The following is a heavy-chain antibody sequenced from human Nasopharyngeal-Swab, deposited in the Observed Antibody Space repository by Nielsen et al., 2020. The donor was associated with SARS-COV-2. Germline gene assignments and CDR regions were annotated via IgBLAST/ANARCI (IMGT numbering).Heavy chain of an antibody. CDR2: IDPSDSYT. J-gene: IGHJ6*02. V-gene: IGHV5-10-1*01. CDR1: GYSFTSYW. CDR3: ARLRASAFGNYYYGMDV. D-gene: IGHD3-3*01. Sequence: GESLKISCKGSGYSFTSYWISWVRQMPGKGLEWMGRIDPSDSYTNYSPSFQGHVTISADKSISTAYLQWSSLKASDTAMYYCARLRASAFGNYYYGMDVWGQGTTVTVSS.